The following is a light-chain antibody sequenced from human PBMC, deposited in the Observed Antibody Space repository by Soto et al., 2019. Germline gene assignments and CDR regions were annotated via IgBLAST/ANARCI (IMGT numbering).Light chain of an antibody. J-gene: IGLJ1*01. CDR3: SSYAGSDNYV. Sequence: QSALTQSPSASGSPGQSVSISCTGTSSDVGAYNYVSWYQQHPGKAPKLIIYEVSKRPSGVPDRFSGSKSGNAASLTVSGLQAEDEADYYCSSYAGSDNYVFGTGTKVTVL. CDR1: SSDVGAYNY. CDR2: EVS. V-gene: IGLV2-8*01.